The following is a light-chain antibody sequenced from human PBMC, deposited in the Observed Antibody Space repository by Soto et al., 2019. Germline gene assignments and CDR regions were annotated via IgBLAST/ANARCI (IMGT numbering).Light chain of an antibody. CDR1: SSDVGSFDS. CDR3: SSFTTSSTLV. Sequence: QSALTQPASVSGSPGQPITISCTGTSSDVGSFDSVAWYQHNPGKAPKLMIYDVSNRPSGVSGRFSGSKSGNTASLSVSGLQTEDGANYYCSSFTTSSTLVFGTGTKVTVL. CDR2: DVS. J-gene: IGLJ1*01. V-gene: IGLV2-14*01.